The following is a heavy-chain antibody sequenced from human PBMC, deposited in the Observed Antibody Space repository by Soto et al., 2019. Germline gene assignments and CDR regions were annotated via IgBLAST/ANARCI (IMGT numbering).Heavy chain of an antibody. V-gene: IGHV3-30-3*01. D-gene: IGHD3-3*01. CDR2: ISYDGSNK. CDR3: ARDYPALYDFWSGYKDYFDY. Sequence: PGGSLRLSCAASGFTFSSYAMHWVRQAPGKGLELVAVISYDGSNKYYADSVKGRFTISRDNSKNTLYLQMNSLRAEDTAVYYCARDYPALYDFWSGYKDYFDYWGQGTLVTVS. J-gene: IGHJ4*02. CDR1: GFTFSSYA.